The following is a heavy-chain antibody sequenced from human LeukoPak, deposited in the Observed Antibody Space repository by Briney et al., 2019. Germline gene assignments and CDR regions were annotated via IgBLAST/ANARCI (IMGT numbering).Heavy chain of an antibody. CDR3: ARAHIVVVTAIRGLNAFDI. D-gene: IGHD2-21*02. V-gene: IGHV3-30*04. Sequence: GGSLRLSCAASGFTFSSYAKHWVRQAPGKGLEWVAVISYDGSNKYYADSVKGRFTISRDNSKNTLYLQMNSLRAEDTAVYYCARAHIVVVTAIRGLNAFDIWGQGTMVTVSS. CDR1: GFTFSSYA. J-gene: IGHJ3*02. CDR2: ISYDGSNK.